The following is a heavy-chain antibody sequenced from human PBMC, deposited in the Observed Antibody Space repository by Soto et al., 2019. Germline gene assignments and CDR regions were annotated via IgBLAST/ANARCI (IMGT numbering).Heavy chain of an antibody. J-gene: IGHJ4*02. CDR3: ANVLLGFGEFPGY. D-gene: IGHD3-10*01. V-gene: IGHV3-23*01. CDR2: ISGSGGST. Sequence: GGSLRLSCAASGFTFSSYAMSWVRQAPGKGLEWVSAISGSGGSTYYADSVKGRFTISRDNSKNTLYLQMNSLRAEDTAVYYCANVLLGFGEFPGYWGQGSLVTGSS. CDR1: GFTFSSYA.